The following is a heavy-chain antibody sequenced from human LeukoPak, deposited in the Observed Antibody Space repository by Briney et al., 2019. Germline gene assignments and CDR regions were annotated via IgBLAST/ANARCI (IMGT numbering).Heavy chain of an antibody. V-gene: IGHV1-69*06. CDR2: IIPISGTA. CDR1: GGTFSSYA. CDR3: AKAVVPVISQHYFDY. J-gene: IGHJ4*02. D-gene: IGHD3-22*01. Sequence: SVKVSCKASGGTFSSYAISWVRQAPGQGLEWMGGIIPISGTANYAQKFQGRVTITADKSTSTAYMELSSLRSEDTAVYYCAKAVVPVISQHYFDYRGQGTLVTVSS.